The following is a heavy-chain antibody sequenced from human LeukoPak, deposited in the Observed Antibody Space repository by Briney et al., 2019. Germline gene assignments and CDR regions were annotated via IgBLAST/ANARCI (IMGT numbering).Heavy chain of an antibody. CDR2: IYYSGST. Sequence: SETLSLTCTVSGGSISNYYWTWIRQPPGKGLEWLGYIYYSGSTNYNPSLKSRVTISVDTSKNQFSLKLSSVTAADTAVYYCARHHNYYYGMDVWGQGTTVTVSS. V-gene: IGHV4-59*08. J-gene: IGHJ6*02. CDR1: GGSISNYY. CDR3: ARHHNYYYGMDV.